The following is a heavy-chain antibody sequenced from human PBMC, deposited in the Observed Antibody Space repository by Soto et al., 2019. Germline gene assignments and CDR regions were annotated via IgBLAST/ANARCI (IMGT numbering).Heavy chain of an antibody. J-gene: IGHJ6*02. CDR3: ARHSPPMYDILTGTTLDPYYGMDV. CDR2: IYYSVST. D-gene: IGHD3-9*01. V-gene: IGHV4-59*08. CDR1: GGSISSYY. Sequence: SETLSLTCSVSGGSISSYYWSWIRQPPGKGLEWIGYIYYSVSTNYNPSLKSRVTISVDTSKNQFSLKLSSVTAADTAVYYCARHSPPMYDILTGTTLDPYYGMDVWGQGTTVT.